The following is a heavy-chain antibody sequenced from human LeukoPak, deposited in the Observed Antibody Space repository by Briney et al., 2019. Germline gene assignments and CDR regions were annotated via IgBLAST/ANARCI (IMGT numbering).Heavy chain of an antibody. Sequence: GGSLRLSCAASGFTFSSYWMSWVRQAPGKGLEWVANIKQDGSEKYYVDSVKGRFTISRDNAKNSLYLQMNSLRAEDTAVYYCARDRGGIVGATSPGGFYWGQGTLVTVSS. V-gene: IGHV3-7*01. J-gene: IGHJ4*02. D-gene: IGHD1-26*01. CDR1: GFTFSSYW. CDR2: IKQDGSEK. CDR3: ARDRGGIVGATSPGGFY.